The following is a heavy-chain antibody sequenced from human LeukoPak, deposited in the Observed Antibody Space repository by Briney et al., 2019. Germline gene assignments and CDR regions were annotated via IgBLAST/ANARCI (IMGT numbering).Heavy chain of an antibody. CDR2: IYSGHTT. D-gene: IGHD5-18*01. CDR1: GFTVTSNY. V-gene: IGHV3-53*01. CDR3: TGYISGFPC. Sequence: SGGSLRLSCAASGFTVTSNYMTWVSQAPGKGLEWVSIIYSGHTTHYADSVKGRFTISTDNSKNTLYLQMNSLRAEDTAVYYCTGYISGFPCWGQGTLVTVSS. J-gene: IGHJ4*02.